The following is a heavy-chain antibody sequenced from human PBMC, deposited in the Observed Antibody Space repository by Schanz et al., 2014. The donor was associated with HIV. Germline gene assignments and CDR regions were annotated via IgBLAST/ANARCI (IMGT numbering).Heavy chain of an antibody. V-gene: IGHV1-2*02. CDR3: ASDLSVYSSSSSV. J-gene: IGHJ6*02. Sequence: QVQLVQSGAEVKKPGASVKVSCKGSRYSFTRYGISWVRQAPGQGLEWMGWINPNSGGTNYAQKFQGRVTMTRDTSISTAYMELSRLRSDDTAVYYCASDLSVYSSSSSVWGQGTTVTVSS. D-gene: IGHD6-13*01. CDR1: RYSFTRYG. CDR2: INPNSGGT.